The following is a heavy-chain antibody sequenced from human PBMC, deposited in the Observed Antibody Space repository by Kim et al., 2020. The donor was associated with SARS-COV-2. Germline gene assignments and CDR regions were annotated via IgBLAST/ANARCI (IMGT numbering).Heavy chain of an antibody. D-gene: IGHD2-2*01. J-gene: IGHJ5*02. V-gene: IGHV4-34*01. CDR2: INHSGST. CDR1: GGSFSGYY. CDR3: ARLTVWGYQLPRNWFDP. Sequence: SETLSLTCAVYGGSFSGYYWSWIRQPPGKGLEWIGEINHSGSTNYNPSLKSRVTISVDTSKNQFSLKLSSVTAADTAVYYCARLTVWGYQLPRNWFDPWGQGTLVTVSS.